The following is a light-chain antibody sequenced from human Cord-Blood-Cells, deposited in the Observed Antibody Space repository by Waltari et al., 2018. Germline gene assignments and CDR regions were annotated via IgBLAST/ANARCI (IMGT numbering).Light chain of an antibody. CDR1: QSVSSN. CDR2: GAS. V-gene: IGKV3-15*01. CDR3: QQYNNWTPGNT. J-gene: IGKJ4*01. Sequence: EIVMTQSPATLSVSPGERATLSCRASQSVSSNLACYQQKPGQAPRLPIYGASTRATGITARFSGSGSGTEFTLTISSLQSEDFAVYYRQQYNNWTPGNTLGGGTKVEIK.